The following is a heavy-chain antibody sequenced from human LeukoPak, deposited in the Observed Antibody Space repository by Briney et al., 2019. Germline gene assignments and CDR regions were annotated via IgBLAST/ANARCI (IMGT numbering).Heavy chain of an antibody. CDR2: IYYIGST. J-gene: IGHJ5*02. CDR3: ARGGIVGSRTNWFDP. Sequence: SETLSLTCTVSGGSISSYYWSWIRQPPGKGLECIGYIYYIGSTNYNPSLKSRVTISLDTSKSQFSLKLTSVTPADTAVYYCARGGIVGSRTNWFDPWGQGILVTVSS. V-gene: IGHV4-59*01. D-gene: IGHD1-26*01. CDR1: GGSISSYY.